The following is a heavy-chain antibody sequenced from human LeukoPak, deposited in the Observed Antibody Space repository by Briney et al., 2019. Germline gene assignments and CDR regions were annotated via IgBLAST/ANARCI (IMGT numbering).Heavy chain of an antibody. D-gene: IGHD4-17*01. CDR1: GGSISSYY. J-gene: IGHJ4*02. CDR2: IYYSGST. Sequence: SETLSLTCTVSGGSISSYYWGWIRQPPGKGLEWIGSIYYSGSTYYNPSLKSRVTISVDTSKNQFSLKLSSVTAADTAVYYCARYDYGDYVAQKDYWGQGTLVTVSS. CDR3: ARYDYGDYVAQKDY. V-gene: IGHV4-39*07.